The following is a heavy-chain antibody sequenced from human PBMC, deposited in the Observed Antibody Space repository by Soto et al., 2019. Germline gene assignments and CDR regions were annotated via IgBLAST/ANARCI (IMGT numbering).Heavy chain of an antibody. D-gene: IGHD4-4*01. CDR2: ISWDSRKV. V-gene: IGHV3-9*01. CDR1: GFTFDDYT. Sequence: EVQLVESGGGLVQPGRSLRLSFAASGFTFDDYTMHWVRQAPGKGLEWVSLISWDSRKVDYADSVKGRFSISRDNARSSLYLQMNSLTPEDTAIYYCAKNMDYFAYSVSILYEHWGRGTLVAVAS. CDR3: AKNMDYFAYSVSILYEH. J-gene: IGHJ4*02.